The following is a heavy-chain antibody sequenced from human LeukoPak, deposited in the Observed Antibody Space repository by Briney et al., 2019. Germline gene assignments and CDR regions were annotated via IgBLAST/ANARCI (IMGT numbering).Heavy chain of an antibody. CDR1: GFTFNDYY. J-gene: IGHJ5*02. Sequence: GGSLRLSCAASGFTFNDYYMSWIRQAPGKGLEWLSYINIGGTNTHYADSVKGRYTISRDNAKKSLYLEMNNLRAEDTAVYYCATDGAGFDTWGQGVLVTVSS. CDR2: INIGGTNT. V-gene: IGHV3-11*01. CDR3: ATDGAGFDT.